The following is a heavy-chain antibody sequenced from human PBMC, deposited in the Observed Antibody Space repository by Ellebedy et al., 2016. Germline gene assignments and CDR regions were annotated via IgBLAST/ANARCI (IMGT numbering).Heavy chain of an antibody. CDR3: ARDNPSGQWEPARFDF. D-gene: IGHD1-26*01. CDR1: GGSISSSSYY. CDR2: IYYSGST. J-gene: IGHJ4*02. V-gene: IGHV4-39*07. Sequence: GSLRLSCTVSGGSISSSSYYWGWIRQPPGTGLEWIGSIYYSGSTYYNPSLNSRVSLSLDTARNQLSLRLNSATVADTAIYYCARDNPSGQWEPARFDFWGPGMLVTVPS.